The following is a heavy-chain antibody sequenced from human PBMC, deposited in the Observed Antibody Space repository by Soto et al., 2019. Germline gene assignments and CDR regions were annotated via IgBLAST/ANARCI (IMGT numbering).Heavy chain of an antibody. V-gene: IGHV4-30-2*06. J-gene: IGHJ4*02. CDR3: ARAPDNYYSDS. CDR1: GGSLTSGGYS. D-gene: IGHD1-1*01. Sequence: PSETLSPTCTVSGGSLTSGGYSWGWVRQSPGGGLGGVGYIYKGGGGYFNPSLKTRVTILVDRSNNQFTLNLTSGTAADMAVFYCARAPDNYYSDSWGQGTLVTVSS. CDR2: IYKGGGG.